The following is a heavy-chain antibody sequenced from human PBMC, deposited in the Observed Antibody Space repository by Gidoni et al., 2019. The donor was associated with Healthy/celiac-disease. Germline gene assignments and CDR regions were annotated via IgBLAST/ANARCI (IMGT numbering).Heavy chain of an antibody. CDR2: INHSGST. J-gene: IGHJ4*02. CDR3: AREMGLLGY. CDR1: GGSFSGYY. Sequence: QVQLQQWGAGLLTPSETLSITCAVYGGSFSGYYWSWIRQPPGKGLEWIGEINHSGSTNYNPSLKSRVTISVDTSKNQFSLKLSSVTAADTAVYYCAREMGLLGYWGQGTLVTVSS. V-gene: IGHV4-34*01.